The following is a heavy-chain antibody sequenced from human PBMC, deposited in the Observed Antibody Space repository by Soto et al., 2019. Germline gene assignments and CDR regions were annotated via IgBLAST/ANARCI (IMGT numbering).Heavy chain of an antibody. D-gene: IGHD2-15*01. CDR1: GGTFSSYT. CDR2: IIPILGIA. V-gene: IGHV1-69*02. Sequence: QVQLVQSGAEVKKPGSSVKVSCKASGGTFSSYTISWVRQAAGQGLEWMGRIIPILGIANYAQKFQGRVTITADKSTSTAYMELSSLRSEDTAVYYCARASSHSPPTDYWGQGTLVTVSS. CDR3: ARASSHSPPTDY. J-gene: IGHJ4*02.